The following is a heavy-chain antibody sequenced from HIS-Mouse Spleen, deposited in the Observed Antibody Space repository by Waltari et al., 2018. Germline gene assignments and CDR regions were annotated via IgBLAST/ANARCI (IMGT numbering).Heavy chain of an antibody. D-gene: IGHD6-13*01. J-gene: IGHJ2*01. V-gene: IGHV3-53*02. CDR2: IYSGGST. CDR1: GFPVSSNY. Sequence: EVQLVETGGGFIQPGGSLRLACAASGFPVSSNYMRGVRRAPGKGLEWVSVIYSGGSTYYADSVKGRFTISRDNSKNTLYLQMNSLRAEDTAVYYCARDHGDSSSWYWYFDLWGRGTLVTVSS. CDR3: ARDHGDSSSWYWYFDL.